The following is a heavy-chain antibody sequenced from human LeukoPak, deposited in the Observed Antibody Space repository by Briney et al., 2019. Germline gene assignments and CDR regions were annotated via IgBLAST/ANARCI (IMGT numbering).Heavy chain of an antibody. D-gene: IGHD3-10*02. Sequence: GGSLRLSCAASGFTFSSYSMKWVRQAPGKGLEWVSSISSSSVYIYYADSVKGRFTISRDNAKNSLYLQMSSLRAEDTAVYYCAELGITMIGGVWGKGTTVTISS. CDR3: AELGITMIGGV. V-gene: IGHV3-21*01. CDR1: GFTFSSYS. J-gene: IGHJ6*04. CDR2: ISSSSVYI.